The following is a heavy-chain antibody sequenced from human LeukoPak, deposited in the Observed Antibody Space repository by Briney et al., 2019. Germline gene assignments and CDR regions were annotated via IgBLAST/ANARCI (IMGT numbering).Heavy chain of an antibody. CDR3: ARVEYSSSSPFYYYYYMDV. CDR1: GYTFTSYD. V-gene: IGHV1-8*01. D-gene: IGHD6-6*01. J-gene: IGHJ6*03. CDR2: MNPNSGNT. Sequence: ASVKVSCKASGYTFTSYDINWVRQATGQGLEWMGWMNPNSGNTGYAQKFQGRVTMTRNTSISTAYMELSSLRSEDTAVYYCARVEYSSSSPFYYYYYMDVWGKGTTVTVSS.